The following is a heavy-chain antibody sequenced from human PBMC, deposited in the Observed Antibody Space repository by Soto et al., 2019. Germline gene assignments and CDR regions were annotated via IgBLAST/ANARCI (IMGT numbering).Heavy chain of an antibody. D-gene: IGHD6-13*01. CDR2: ISAYNGNT. J-gene: IGHJ6*02. CDR1: GYTFTSYG. CDR3: ARGGAAAARAYYYCYGMDV. Sequence: GASVKVSCKASGYTFTSYGISWVRQAPGQGLEWMGWISAYNGNTNYAQKLQGRVTMTTDTSTSTAYMELGSLRSDDTAVYYCARGGAAAARAYYYCYGMDVWGQGTTVTVSS. V-gene: IGHV1-18*04.